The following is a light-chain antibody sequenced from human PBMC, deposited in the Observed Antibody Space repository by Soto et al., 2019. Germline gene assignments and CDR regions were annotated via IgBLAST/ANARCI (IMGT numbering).Light chain of an antibody. Sequence: SVLTRPRSVSGSPGRSVTISCTGTSSDVGGYNCVSWYQQHPGKAPQLIIYDVTQRPSGVPDRFSGSKSGNTASLSISGLQAEDEADYYCCSHSASYTFVFGTGTKVTVL. J-gene: IGLJ1*01. CDR3: CSHSASYTFV. V-gene: IGLV2-11*01. CDR1: SSDVGGYNC. CDR2: DVT.